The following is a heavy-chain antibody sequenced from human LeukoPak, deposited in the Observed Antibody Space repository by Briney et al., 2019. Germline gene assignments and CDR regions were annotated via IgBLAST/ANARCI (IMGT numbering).Heavy chain of an antibody. CDR2: ISTSDTSI. CDR1: GFSFNSYS. V-gene: IGHV3-48*01. Sequence: GGSLRLSCAVSGFSFNSYSMNWVRQAPGKGLEWVSYISTSDTSISYANSVKGRFTISRDNANNSLHLQMNSLRAEDTAVYYCARDYSSSSGKHAFDVWGQGTMVTVSS. CDR3: ARDYSSSSGKHAFDV. J-gene: IGHJ3*01. D-gene: IGHD6-13*01.